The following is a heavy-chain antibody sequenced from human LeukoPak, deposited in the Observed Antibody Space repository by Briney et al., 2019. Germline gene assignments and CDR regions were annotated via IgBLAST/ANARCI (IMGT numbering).Heavy chain of an antibody. CDR3: ARDEHRYYSESTGRFDY. V-gene: IGHV3-7*04. CDR1: GFTFSYYW. CDR2: IKKEGREN. Sequence: PGGSLRLSCAASGFTFSYYWMRWARRPQGKGRGWVANIKKEGRENYYVGCVRGRFTISRDNAKNSLFLQMNSLRDEDTAVYYCARDEHRYYSESTGRFDYWGQGTLVTVSS. J-gene: IGHJ4*02. D-gene: IGHD3-22*01.